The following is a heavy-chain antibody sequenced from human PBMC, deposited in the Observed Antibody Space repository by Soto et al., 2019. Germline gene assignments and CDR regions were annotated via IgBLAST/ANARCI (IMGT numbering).Heavy chain of an antibody. V-gene: IGHV1-2*02. CDR1: RSTSTNFY. J-gene: IGHJ4*02. CDR2: INNGGGT. Sequence: ASVKVSCKASRSTSTNFYLHWVRQAPGQRPEWMGWINNGGGTIYAQKFQGRLTMTRDTSITTAYMELSRLSSDDTAFYYCATSSDWSPLLDYWGQGTLVTVSS. D-gene: IGHD6-19*01. CDR3: ATSSDWSPLLDY.